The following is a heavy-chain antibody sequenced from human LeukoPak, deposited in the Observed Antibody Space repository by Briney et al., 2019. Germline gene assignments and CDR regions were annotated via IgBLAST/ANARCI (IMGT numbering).Heavy chain of an antibody. J-gene: IGHJ5*02. D-gene: IGHD3-9*01. CDR3: ARRHDILTGFGFDP. Sequence: PSETLFLTCTVSGGSISSYYRSWIRQPPGKGLEWIGYIYTSGSTNYNPSLKSRVTISVDTSKNQFSLKLSSVTAADTAVYYCARRHDILTGFGFDPWGQGTLVTVSS. V-gene: IGHV4-4*09. CDR1: GGSISSYY. CDR2: IYTSGST.